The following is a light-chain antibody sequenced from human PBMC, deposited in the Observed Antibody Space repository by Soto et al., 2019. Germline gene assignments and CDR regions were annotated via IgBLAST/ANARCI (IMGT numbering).Light chain of an antibody. CDR2: STN. CDR3: VLYMRSSIVV. V-gene: IGLV8-61*01. J-gene: IGLJ2*01. Sequence: QAVVTQEPSFSVSPGGTVTLTCGLSSGSVSSSYYPSWYQQNPGQAPRTLIYSTNTRSSEVADRFSGSILGNKAALAITGAQSDDASHYDCVLYMRSSIVVFGRGTEPTVL. CDR1: SGSVSSSYY.